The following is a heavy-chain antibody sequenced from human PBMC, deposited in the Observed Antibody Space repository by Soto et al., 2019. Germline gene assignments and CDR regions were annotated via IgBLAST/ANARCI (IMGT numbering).Heavy chain of an antibody. CDR1: GGSISSGGYY. Sequence: SETLSLTCTVSGGSISSGGYYWSWIRQHPGKGLEWIGYIYYSGSTYYNPSLKSRVTISVDTSKDQFSLKLSSVTAADTAVYYCARDRSYCSSTSCYEANIWGQGTMVTVSS. D-gene: IGHD2-2*01. CDR2: IYYSGST. V-gene: IGHV4-31*03. J-gene: IGHJ3*02. CDR3: ARDRSYCSSTSCYEANI.